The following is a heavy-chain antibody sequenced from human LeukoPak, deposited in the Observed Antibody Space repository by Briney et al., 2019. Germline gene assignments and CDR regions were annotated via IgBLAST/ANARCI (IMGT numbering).Heavy chain of an antibody. D-gene: IGHD3-22*01. Sequence: ASVKVSCKASGYTFTSYYLHWVRQAPGQGLEWMGIINPSGGSTGYAQKFQGRVTMTTDTSTSTVYMGLSSLRSEDTAIYYCARGGYHDYWGQGTLVTVSS. J-gene: IGHJ4*02. CDR3: ARGGYHDY. CDR2: INPSGGST. V-gene: IGHV1-46*01. CDR1: GYTFTSYY.